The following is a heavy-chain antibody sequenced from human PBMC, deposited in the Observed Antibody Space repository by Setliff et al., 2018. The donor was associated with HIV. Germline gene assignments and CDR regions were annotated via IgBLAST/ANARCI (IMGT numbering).Heavy chain of an antibody. CDR1: GYSLTELS. CDR2: FDPEDVET. Sequence: ASVKVSCKVSGYSLTELSMHWVRQAPGKGLEWMGGFDPEDVETIYAEKFQGRVTMTEDTATETAYMELSRLRSEDTAVYYCARDEPKNTEAAPGYWGQGTLVTVSS. D-gene: IGHD6-6*01. CDR3: ARDEPKNTEAAPGY. J-gene: IGHJ4*02. V-gene: IGHV1-24*01.